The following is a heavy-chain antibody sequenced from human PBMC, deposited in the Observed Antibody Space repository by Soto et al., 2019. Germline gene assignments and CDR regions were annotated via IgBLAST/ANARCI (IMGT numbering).Heavy chain of an antibody. D-gene: IGHD3-22*01. CDR1: GNSFTTYY. Sequence: ASVEVSCKESGNSFTTYYMHWVRQAPGQGLEWMGIINPSGGRTTYAQKFQGRVTMTRDTSTSTFHMELSGLTSEDTAVYYCAGLYHYDSSGYYDYWGQGTLVTVSS. J-gene: IGHJ4*02. CDR2: INPSGGRT. V-gene: IGHV1-46*01. CDR3: AGLYHYDSSGYYDY.